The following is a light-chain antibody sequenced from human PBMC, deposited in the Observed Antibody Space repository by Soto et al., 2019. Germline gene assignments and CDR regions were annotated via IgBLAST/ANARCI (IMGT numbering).Light chain of an antibody. V-gene: IGKV1-9*01. CDR3: QQLNSYPTIT. CDR1: QGISSY. CDR2: AAS. Sequence: DIQLTQSPSFLSASVGDRVTITCRASQGISSYLAWYQQKPGKAPKLLIYAASTLQSEVPSRFSGSGSGTEFTLTISSLQPEDFATYYCQQLNSYPTITFGQGTRLDIK. J-gene: IGKJ5*01.